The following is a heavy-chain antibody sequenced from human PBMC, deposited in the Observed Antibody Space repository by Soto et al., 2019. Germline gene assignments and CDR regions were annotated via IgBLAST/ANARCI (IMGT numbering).Heavy chain of an antibody. CDR1: GFTFSSYV. D-gene: IGHD6-19*01. CDR3: ASGSGWYSPDY. Sequence: GGSLRLSCAASGFTFSSYVMSWVRQAPGKGLEWVSAISGSGGSTYYADSVKGRFTISRDNAKNTLYLQMNSLRAEDTAVYYCASGSGWYSPDYWGQGTLVTVSS. V-gene: IGHV3-23*01. CDR2: ISGSGGST. J-gene: IGHJ4*02.